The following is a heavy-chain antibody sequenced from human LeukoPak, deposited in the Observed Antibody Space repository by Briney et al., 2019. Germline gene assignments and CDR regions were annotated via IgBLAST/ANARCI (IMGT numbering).Heavy chain of an antibody. CDR2: ISGSGFRT. V-gene: IGHV3-23*01. D-gene: IGHD5-12*01. CDR1: GFTFSTYA. Sequence: GGSLRLSCVASGFTFSTYAMSWVRQAPGKRLEWVSAISGSGFRTFYADSVNGRFTISRDNSRNTLFLQMNSLRGEDTAVYYCTRDSGYNAFDIWGQGTMVTVSS. J-gene: IGHJ3*02. CDR3: TRDSGYNAFDI.